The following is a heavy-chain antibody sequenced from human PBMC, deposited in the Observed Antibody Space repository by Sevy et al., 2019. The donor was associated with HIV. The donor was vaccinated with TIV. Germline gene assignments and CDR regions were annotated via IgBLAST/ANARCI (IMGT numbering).Heavy chain of an antibody. CDR2: ISYDGNNK. CDR1: GFTFSTYA. D-gene: IGHD2-15*01. J-gene: IGHJ4*02. CDR3: VRAIQLAASY. Sequence: GGSLRLSCAASGFTFSTYALHWVRQAPGKGLEWVALISYDGNNKYYADSVKGRFTISRDDSKNTLYLQMNSLSTEDTAVYYCVRAIQLAASYWGQGMLVTVSS. V-gene: IGHV3-30-3*01.